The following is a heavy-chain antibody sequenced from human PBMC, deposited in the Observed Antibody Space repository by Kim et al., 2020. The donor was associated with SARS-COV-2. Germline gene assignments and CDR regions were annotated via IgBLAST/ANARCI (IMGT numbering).Heavy chain of an antibody. V-gene: IGHV4-34*01. CDR2: INHSGST. CDR1: GGSFSGYY. J-gene: IGHJ4*02. CDR3: ARGGGARGYSYGYRGHYFDY. Sequence: SETLSLTCAVYGGSFSGYYWSWIRQPPGKGLEWIGEINHSGSTNYNPSLKSRVTISVDTSKNQFSLKLSSVTAADTAVYYCARGGGARGYSYGYRGHYFDYWGQGTLVTVSS. D-gene: IGHD5-18*01.